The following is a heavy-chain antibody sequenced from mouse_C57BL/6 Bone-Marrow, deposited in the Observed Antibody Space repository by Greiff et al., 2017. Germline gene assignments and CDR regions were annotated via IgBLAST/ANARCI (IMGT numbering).Heavy chain of an antibody. J-gene: IGHJ4*01. Sequence: VQLQQSGPELVKPGASVKISCKASGYMFTDYYMNWVKQSHGKSLEWIGDINPNNGGTSYNQKFKGKATLTVDKSSSTAYMELRSLTSEDSAVYYCARGAYYSNYAYAMDYWGQGTSVTVSS. CDR1: GYMFTDYY. CDR2: INPNNGGT. CDR3: ARGAYYSNYAYAMDY. V-gene: IGHV1-26*01. D-gene: IGHD2-5*01.